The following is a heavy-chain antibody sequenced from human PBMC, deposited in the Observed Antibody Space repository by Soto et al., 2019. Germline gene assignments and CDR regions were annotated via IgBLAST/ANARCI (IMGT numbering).Heavy chain of an antibody. CDR3: VSLVGSGSYAYFDY. D-gene: IGHD3-10*01. CDR1: GGSISSGGYY. Sequence: QVQLQESGPGLVKPSQTLSLTYTVSGGSISSGGYYWSWIRQHPGKGLEWIGYIYYSGRTYYNPSLKSRVTISVDTSKNQFSLKLSSVTAADTAVYYCVSLVGSGSYAYFDYWGQGTLVTVSS. J-gene: IGHJ4*02. CDR2: IYYSGRT. V-gene: IGHV4-31*03.